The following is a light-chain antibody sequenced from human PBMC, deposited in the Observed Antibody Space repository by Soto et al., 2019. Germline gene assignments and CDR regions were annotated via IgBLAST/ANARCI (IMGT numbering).Light chain of an antibody. CDR1: HDIGNY. V-gene: IGKV1-33*01. J-gene: IGKJ3*01. Sequence: DIQLTQSPPYLSASVGDRVTITCQASHDIGNYLNWYQHKPGKAPNLVIYGAFNLETWVPSRFSGGGSGTDFTFTISRLRTEDIATYYCQHPDHLPPFGPGTKVDIQ. CDR2: GAF. CDR3: QHPDHLPP.